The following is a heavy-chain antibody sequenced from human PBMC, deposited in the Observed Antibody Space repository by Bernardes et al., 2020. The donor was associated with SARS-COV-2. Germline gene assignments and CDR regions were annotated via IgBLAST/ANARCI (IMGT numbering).Heavy chain of an antibody. Sequence: ASVKVSCKASGYTFTSYAMHWVRQAPGQRLEWMGWINAGNGNTKYSQKFQGRVTITRDTSASTAYMELSSLRAEDTAVYYCARDLYGSGSGDYYYYGMDVWGQGTTVTVSS. D-gene: IGHD3-10*01. CDR1: GYTFTSYA. CDR2: INAGNGNT. CDR3: ARDLYGSGSGDYYYYGMDV. V-gene: IGHV1-3*01. J-gene: IGHJ6*02.